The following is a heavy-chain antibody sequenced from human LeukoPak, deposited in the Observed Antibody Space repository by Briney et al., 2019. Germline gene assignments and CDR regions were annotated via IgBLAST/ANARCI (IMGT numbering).Heavy chain of an antibody. V-gene: IGHV3-23*01. CDR3: PKPLLTPGN. D-gene: IGHD4-23*01. Sequence: PGGSLRLSCTTSGFIFAKYAMAWVRQSPGKGLEWVSTISASGADTYYADSVRGRFTISRDSSRNALYLQLSRLRVDDTAFYYCPKPLLTPGNWGPGTLVTVSS. J-gene: IGHJ4*02. CDR2: ISASGADT. CDR1: GFIFAKYA.